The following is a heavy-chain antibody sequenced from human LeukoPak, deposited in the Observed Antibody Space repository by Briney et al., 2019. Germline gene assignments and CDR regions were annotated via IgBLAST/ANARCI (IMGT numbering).Heavy chain of an antibody. CDR1: GFIFGDYS. V-gene: IGHV3-49*03. CDR2: IRTKVYGETT. J-gene: IGHJ4*02. D-gene: IGHD3-22*01. Sequence: GGSLRLSCTVSGFIFGDYSMSWFRQAPGKGLEWLGLIRTKVYGETTEYAASVRGRFTISRDDPNSIAYLQMNSLKTEDTAVYYCTFPNYYDSSGSYYWGQGTLVTVSS. CDR3: TFPNYYDSSGSYY.